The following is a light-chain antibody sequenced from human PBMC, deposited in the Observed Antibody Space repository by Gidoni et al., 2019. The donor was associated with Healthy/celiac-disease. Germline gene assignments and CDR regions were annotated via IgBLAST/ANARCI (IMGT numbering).Light chain of an antibody. CDR3: QQYNSYPTWT. CDR1: QTISSW. Sequence: TQMTQSPSILAASVGDRVIITCRASQTISSWLAWYQQKPGRAPKLLIYDASSLVSGVPSRFSGSGAGTEFTLTIISLQPDDFATYYCQQYNSYPTWTFGQGTKVEIK. CDR2: DAS. V-gene: IGKV1-5*01. J-gene: IGKJ1*01.